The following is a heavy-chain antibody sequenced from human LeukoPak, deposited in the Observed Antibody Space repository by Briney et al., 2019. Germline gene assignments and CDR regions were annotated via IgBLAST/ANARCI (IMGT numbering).Heavy chain of an antibody. V-gene: IGHV5-51*01. CDR3: ARGPYAYTSSATLGSYNWFDP. J-gene: IGHJ5*02. CDR1: GYSFPDYW. Sequence: GESLKISCKGSGYSFPDYWIGWVRPMPGKGLEWMGIIYPGDSHTRYSPSFQDQVTISVDKSISTAYLQWSSLKASDTAMYYCARGPYAYTSSATLGSYNWFDPWGQGSLVTVSS. CDR2: IYPGDSHT. D-gene: IGHD2-2*02.